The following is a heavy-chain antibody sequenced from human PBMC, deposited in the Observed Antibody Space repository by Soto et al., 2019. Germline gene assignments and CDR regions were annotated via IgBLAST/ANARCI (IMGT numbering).Heavy chain of an antibody. Sequence: GSLRLSCAASGFTFSGYSMNWGRQAPGKGLEWVSYISSSGSTIYYADSVKVRFTISRDNAKNSLYLQMNSRRAEDTAAYYSARSGGMVPEAFSICGQGTMVTVSS. J-gene: IGHJ3*02. CDR2: ISSSGSTI. CDR1: GFTFSGYS. D-gene: IGHD1-26*01. CDR3: ARSGGMVPEAFSI. V-gene: IGHV3-48*04.